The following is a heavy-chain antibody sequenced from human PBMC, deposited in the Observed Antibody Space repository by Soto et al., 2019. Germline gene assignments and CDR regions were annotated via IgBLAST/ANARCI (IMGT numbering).Heavy chain of an antibody. CDR1: GFTFSSYW. CDR2: INSDGSST. J-gene: IGHJ6*02. V-gene: IGHV3-74*01. Sequence: GGSLRLSCAASGFTFSSYWMHWVRQAPGKGLVWVSRINSDGSSTSYADSVKGRFTISRDNAKNTLYLQMNSLRDEDTAVYYCARGLGYCSGGSCLRGNYYYGMDVWGQGTTVTVSS. D-gene: IGHD2-15*01. CDR3: ARGLGYCSGGSCLRGNYYYGMDV.